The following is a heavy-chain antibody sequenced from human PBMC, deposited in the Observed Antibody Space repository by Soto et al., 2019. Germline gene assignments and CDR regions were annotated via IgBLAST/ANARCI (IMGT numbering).Heavy chain of an antibody. CDR3: ASYRYDY. V-gene: IGHV6-1*01. CDR2: TYYRSRWYH. CDR1: GDSISSNSAA. Sequence: QVQLQQSGPGLVKPSQTLSLTCAISGDSISSNSAAWNWIRQSPSRGFEWLGRTYYRSRWYHDYAVSVKSRIIINPVTSKNQVSLQLNSVTPDDTAVYYCASYRYDYWGQGTVVTVSS. D-gene: IGHD4-4*01. J-gene: IGHJ4*02.